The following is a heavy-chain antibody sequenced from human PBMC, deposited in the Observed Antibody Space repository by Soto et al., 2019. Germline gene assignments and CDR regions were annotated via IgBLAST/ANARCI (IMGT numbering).Heavy chain of an antibody. J-gene: IGHJ6*02. Sequence: GESLKISCKGSGYSFTSYWISWVRQMPGKGLEWMGRIDPSDSYTNYSPSFQGHVTISADKSISTAYLQWSSLKASDTAMYYCATRYYYDSSGYSYYYYGMAVWGQGTTVTVSS. V-gene: IGHV5-10-1*01. CDR2: IDPSDSYT. CDR3: ATRYYYDSSGYSYYYYGMAV. D-gene: IGHD3-22*01. CDR1: GYSFTSYW.